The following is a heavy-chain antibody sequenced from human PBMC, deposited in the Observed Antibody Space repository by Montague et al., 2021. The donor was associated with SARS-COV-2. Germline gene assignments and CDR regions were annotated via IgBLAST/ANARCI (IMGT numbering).Heavy chain of an antibody. CDR3: ARPLVRGVPKAFDI. CDR1: GGSITRNYY. CDR2: IYYSGTT. V-gene: IGHV4-39*01. J-gene: IGHJ3*02. D-gene: IGHD3-10*01. Sequence: SETLSLTCTVSGGSITRNYYWGWIRQPPGKVLEWVGNIYYSGTTFINPSLERRVTISVDASKNQFSLNLTSVTAADTAVYYCARPLVRGVPKAFDIWGQGALVIVSS.